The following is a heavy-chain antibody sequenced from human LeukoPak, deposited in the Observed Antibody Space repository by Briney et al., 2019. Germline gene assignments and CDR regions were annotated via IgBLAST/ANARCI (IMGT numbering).Heavy chain of an antibody. D-gene: IGHD3-22*01. J-gene: IGHJ4*02. CDR3: AKDPTRTGYDSSGYYSWY. Sequence: SGGSLRLSCAASGFTFSSYAMSWVRQAPGKGLEWVSAISGSGGSTYYADSVKGRFTISRDNSKNTLYLQMNSLRAEDTAVYYCAKDPTRTGYDSSGYYSWYWGQGTLVTVSS. V-gene: IGHV3-23*01. CDR2: ISGSGGST. CDR1: GFTFSSYA.